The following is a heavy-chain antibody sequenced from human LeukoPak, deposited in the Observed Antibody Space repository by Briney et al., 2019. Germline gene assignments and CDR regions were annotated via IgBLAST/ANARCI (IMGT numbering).Heavy chain of an antibody. Sequence: SETLSLTCTVSGASISSHFWTWIRQPPGKGLEWIGYIYYIGSTNYNPSLKSRVTISVDTSKNQFSLNLSSVTAADTAVYYCASTRRDGYPFDYWGQGILVTVSS. J-gene: IGHJ4*02. CDR3: ASTRRDGYPFDY. V-gene: IGHV4-59*11. CDR2: IYYIGST. D-gene: IGHD5-24*01. CDR1: GASISSHF.